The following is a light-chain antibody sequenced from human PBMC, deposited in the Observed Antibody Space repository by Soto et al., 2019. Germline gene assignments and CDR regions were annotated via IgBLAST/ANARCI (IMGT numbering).Light chain of an antibody. Sequence: EIVLTQSPGILSLSPGERATLSCRASQTVGNIYLGWYQQKPGQSPRLLISGTSNRATGIPDRFSGSGSGTDFTLTISRLAPEDFAVYYCQQYGTIPFTFGPGTKVDI. J-gene: IGKJ3*01. CDR3: QQYGTIPFT. CDR1: QTVGNIY. V-gene: IGKV3-20*01. CDR2: GTS.